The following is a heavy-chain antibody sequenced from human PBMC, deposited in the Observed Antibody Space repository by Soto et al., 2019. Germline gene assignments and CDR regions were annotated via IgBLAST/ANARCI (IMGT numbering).Heavy chain of an antibody. CDR3: ARGILSDSVWGSYRYHFDY. J-gene: IGHJ4*02. D-gene: IGHD3-16*02. Sequence: QVQLQQWGAGLLKPSETLSLTCAVYGGSFSGYYWSWIRQPPGKGREWIGEINHSGSTNYNPSIKRRVTISVDTPKNQFSVKLHCVTGAETAVYYCARGILSDSVWGSYRYHFDYWGQGTVVTVSS. V-gene: IGHV4-34*01. CDR2: INHSGST. CDR1: GGSFSGYY.